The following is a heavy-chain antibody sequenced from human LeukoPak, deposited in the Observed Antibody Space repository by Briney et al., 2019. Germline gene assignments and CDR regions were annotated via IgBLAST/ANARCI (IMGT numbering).Heavy chain of an antibody. V-gene: IGHV3-30*04. CDR3: ARARPSMWIDY. Sequence: GGSLRLSCAASGFSFSSYEMNWVRQAPGKGLEWVAVISYDGSDKFYADSVKGRFTISRDSSKNTLYLQMNSLRPEDTAVYYCARARPSMWIDYWGQGTLVTVSS. CDR1: GFSFSSYE. CDR2: ISYDGSDK. D-gene: IGHD5-12*01. J-gene: IGHJ4*02.